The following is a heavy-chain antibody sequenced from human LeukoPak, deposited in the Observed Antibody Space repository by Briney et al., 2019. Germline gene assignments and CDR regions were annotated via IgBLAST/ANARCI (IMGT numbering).Heavy chain of an antibody. V-gene: IGHV4-59*01. Sequence: SETLSLTCTVSGASITSYYWIWLRQPPGKGLEWIGYIYNTGSTSYNPSLKSRVTISEDTSKNQFSLELSSVTAGDTAVYYCARGGDYDFWSGYSNYYYMDVWGKGTTVTVSS. D-gene: IGHD3-3*01. CDR2: IYNTGST. CDR1: GASITSYY. J-gene: IGHJ6*03. CDR3: ARGGDYDFWSGYSNYYYMDV.